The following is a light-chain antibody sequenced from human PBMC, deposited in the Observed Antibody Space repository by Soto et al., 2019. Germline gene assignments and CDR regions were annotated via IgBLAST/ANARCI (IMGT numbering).Light chain of an antibody. Sequence: QSVLTQSSSASASLGSSVKLTCILSSGHSTYIIAWHQQQAGKAPRFLMTLDRSGSYNRGSGVPDRFSGSSSGADRYLTISNRPLEDEGDYYCETWYSNTHKVFGGGTKLTVL. V-gene: IGLV4-60*02. J-gene: IGLJ3*02. CDR2: LDRSGSY. CDR3: ETWYSNTHKV. CDR1: SGHSTYI.